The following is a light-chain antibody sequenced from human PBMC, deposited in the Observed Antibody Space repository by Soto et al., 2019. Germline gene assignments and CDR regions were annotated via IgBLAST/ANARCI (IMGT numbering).Light chain of an antibody. CDR1: QSVGSN. CDR2: GAS. Sequence: EIVMTQSPATLSVSPGERATISCRASQSVGSNLAWYQQKPGQAPSLLISGASTRATGIPARFSGSGSGTEFTLTISSLQSEDFAIYYCQQYFNSPETFGQGTKVEIK. J-gene: IGKJ2*01. CDR3: QQYFNSPET. V-gene: IGKV3D-15*01.